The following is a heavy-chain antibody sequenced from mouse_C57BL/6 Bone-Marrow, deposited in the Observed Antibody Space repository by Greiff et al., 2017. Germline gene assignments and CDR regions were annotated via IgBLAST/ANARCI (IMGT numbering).Heavy chain of an antibody. CDR1: GYAFSSYW. V-gene: IGHV1-80*01. D-gene: IGHD2-3*01. J-gene: IGHJ4*01. Sequence: VKLVESGAELVKPGASLKISCKASGYAFSSYWMNWVKQTPGKGLEWIGQIYPGDGATYYNGKFKGKATLTADKSSRTAYMQIRSLTYEDSAVYFCACDGYWYYAMDYWGQGTSVTVSS. CDR3: ACDGYWYYAMDY. CDR2: IYPGDGAT.